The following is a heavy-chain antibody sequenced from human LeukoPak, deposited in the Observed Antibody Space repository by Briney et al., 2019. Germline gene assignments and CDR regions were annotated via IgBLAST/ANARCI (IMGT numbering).Heavy chain of an antibody. CDR2: IYISGST. J-gene: IGHJ5*02. CDR3: ARSLDAANPNWFDP. Sequence: SETLSLTCTVSGDSISSGSYYWSWIRQPAGKGLEWIGRIYISGSTNYNPSLKSRVTISVDTSKNQFSLKLSSVTAADTAVYYCARSLDAANPNWFDPWGQGTLVTVSS. V-gene: IGHV4-61*02. CDR1: GDSISSGSYY.